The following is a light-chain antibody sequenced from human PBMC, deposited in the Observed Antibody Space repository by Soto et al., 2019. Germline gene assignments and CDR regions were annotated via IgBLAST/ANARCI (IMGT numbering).Light chain of an antibody. J-gene: IGKJ2*01. CDR1: QGISHF. V-gene: IGKV1-9*01. Sequence: DIQLTQSPSFLSASVGDRVTITCRASQGISHFLAWYQQKPGKAPKTLIYAASTLLSGVPSRFSGSGSGTEFTLTISSLQPEDFATYSCQQLNGYPMYTFGQGTKLAIK. CDR2: AAS. CDR3: QQLNGYPMYT.